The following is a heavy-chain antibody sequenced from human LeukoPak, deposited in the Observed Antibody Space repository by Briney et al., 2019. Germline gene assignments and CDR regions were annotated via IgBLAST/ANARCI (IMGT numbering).Heavy chain of an antibody. D-gene: IGHD6-13*01. CDR2: IYYSGST. Sequence: SETLSLTCTVSGGSISSSTYYWGWIRQPPGKGLEWIGSIYYSGSTYYNASLKSRVTISADTSKNQFSLKLSSVTAADTAVYYCARIGYSSSSLDYWGQGTLVTVSS. CDR3: ARIGYSSSSLDY. J-gene: IGHJ4*02. V-gene: IGHV4-39*01. CDR1: GGSISSSTYY.